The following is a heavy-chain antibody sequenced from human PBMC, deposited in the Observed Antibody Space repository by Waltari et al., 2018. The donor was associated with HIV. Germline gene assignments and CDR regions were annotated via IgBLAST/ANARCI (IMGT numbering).Heavy chain of an antibody. CDR3: ARIRVGDGYSFFDY. CDR1: GFSLSTSGMR. J-gene: IGHJ4*02. D-gene: IGHD4-4*01. V-gene: IGHV2-70*04. Sequence: QVTLKESGPALVKPTQTLTLTCTFSGFSLSTSGMRVSWIRQPPGKALEWLARIDWDDDKFYSTSLKTRLTISKDTSKNQVVLTMTNMDPVDTATYYCARIRVGDGYSFFDYWGQGTLVTVSS. CDR2: IDWDDDK.